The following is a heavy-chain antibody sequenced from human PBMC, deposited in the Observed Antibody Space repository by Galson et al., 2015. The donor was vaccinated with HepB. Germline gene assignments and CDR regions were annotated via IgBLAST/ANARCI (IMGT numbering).Heavy chain of an antibody. CDR1: GDSVSSDSTA. D-gene: IGHD2-15*01. Sequence: CAISGDSVSSDSTAWNWIRQSPSRGLEWLGRTYYRSKWSNNYAVFVESRITLNPDTSRNQFSLQLNSVTPEDTAVYYCAREGGDAFDIWGQGTMVTVSS. J-gene: IGHJ3*02. CDR2: TYYRSKWSN. CDR3: AREGGDAFDI. V-gene: IGHV6-1*01.